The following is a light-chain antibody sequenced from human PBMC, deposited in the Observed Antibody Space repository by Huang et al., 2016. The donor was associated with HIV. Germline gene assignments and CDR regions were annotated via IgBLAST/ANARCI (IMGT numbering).Light chain of an antibody. Sequence: DIQMTQSPSSLSASVGDRVTITCQASQDISNYLNWYQQKPGKAPKLLIYDESNLETGVPSRFSGSRSGTDFTFTISSLQPEDIATYFCQQYDNLPLSFGGGTKLEIK. CDR3: QQYDNLPLS. J-gene: IGKJ4*01. V-gene: IGKV1-33*01. CDR1: QDISNY. CDR2: DES.